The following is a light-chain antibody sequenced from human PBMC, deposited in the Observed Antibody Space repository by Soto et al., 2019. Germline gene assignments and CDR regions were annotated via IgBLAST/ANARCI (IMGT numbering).Light chain of an antibody. V-gene: IGKV3-11*01. CDR3: QQRGNRPPWT. Sequence: EIVMTQSPATLSLSPGERATLSCRASQSVGKYLVWYQQKPGQAPRLLIYDASNRATGIPARFSGSGSGTDFTLTISSLEPEDLAVYYCQQRGNRPPWTFGQGTKGEIK. J-gene: IGKJ1*01. CDR2: DAS. CDR1: QSVGKY.